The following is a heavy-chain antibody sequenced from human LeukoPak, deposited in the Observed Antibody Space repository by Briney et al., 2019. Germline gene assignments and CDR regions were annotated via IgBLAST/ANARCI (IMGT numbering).Heavy chain of an antibody. D-gene: IGHD4-23*01. CDR3: AKYAPPTTVVTRFFDY. Sequence: GGSLRLSCAASGITFSNYAMNWVRQAPGKGLEWVSVIGRNGNDIQYADSVKGRFTISRDNSKNTLYLQMNSLRAEDTAVYYCAKYAPPTTVVTRFFDYWGQGTLVTVSS. V-gene: IGHV3-23*01. J-gene: IGHJ4*02. CDR2: IGRNGNDI. CDR1: GITFSNYA.